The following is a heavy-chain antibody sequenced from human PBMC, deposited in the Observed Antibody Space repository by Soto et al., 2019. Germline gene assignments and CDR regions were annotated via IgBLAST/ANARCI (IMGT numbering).Heavy chain of an antibody. V-gene: IGHV3-23*01. CDR3: AKDQSNSNPLYYFDF. CDR1: GFTFKHYA. Sequence: GGSLRLSCTASGFTFKHYAMTGVRQGPGKGLEWASSINVSGVSTYYADSVKGRFTISRDNSKNTLHLQMNSLRAEDTAIYYCAKDQSNSNPLYYFDFWGPGTLVTVSS. D-gene: IGHD3-22*01. CDR2: INVSGVST. J-gene: IGHJ4*02.